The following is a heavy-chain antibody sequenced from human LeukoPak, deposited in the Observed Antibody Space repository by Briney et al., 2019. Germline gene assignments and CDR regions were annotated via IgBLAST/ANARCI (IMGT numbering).Heavy chain of an antibody. CDR3: AMEGDSGWYFGY. D-gene: IGHD6-19*01. Sequence: SQTLSLTCALSGDSVSSNSAAWTWIRQSPSRGLEWLGRTYYRSKWYNDYAVSVKSRITINPDTSKNQFSLQLNSVTPEDTAVYYCAMEGDSGWYFGYWGQGTLVTVSS. J-gene: IGHJ4*02. CDR2: TYYRSKWYN. CDR1: GDSVSSNSAA. V-gene: IGHV6-1*01.